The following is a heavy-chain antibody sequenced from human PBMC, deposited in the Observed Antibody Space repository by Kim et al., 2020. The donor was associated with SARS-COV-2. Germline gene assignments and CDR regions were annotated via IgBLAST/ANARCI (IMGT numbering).Heavy chain of an antibody. CDR1: GGSISSYY. CDR3: ARAPPPYPQYYFDY. V-gene: IGHV4-59*01. CDR2: IYYSGST. Sequence: SETLSLTCTVSGGSISSYYWSWIRQPPGKGLEWIGYIYYSGSTNYNPSLKSRVTISVDTSKNQFSLKLSSVTAADTAVYYCARAPPPYPQYYFDYWGQGTLVTVSS. J-gene: IGHJ4*02. D-gene: IGHD2-21*01.